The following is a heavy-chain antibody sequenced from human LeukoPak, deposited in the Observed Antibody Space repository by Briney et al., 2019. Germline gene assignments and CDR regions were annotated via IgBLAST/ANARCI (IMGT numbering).Heavy chain of an antibody. V-gene: IGHV3-30*04. CDR3: AKRLAGPEASET. J-gene: IGHJ5*02. CDR2: ISYDGSNK. Sequence: GGSLRLSCAASGFTFSGYAMHWVRQAPGKGLEWVAVISYDGSNKYYADSVEGRFTISRDNSKNTLYLQMNSLRAEDTAVYYCAKRLAGPEASETWGQGALVTVSS. CDR1: GFTFSGYA. D-gene: IGHD6-19*01.